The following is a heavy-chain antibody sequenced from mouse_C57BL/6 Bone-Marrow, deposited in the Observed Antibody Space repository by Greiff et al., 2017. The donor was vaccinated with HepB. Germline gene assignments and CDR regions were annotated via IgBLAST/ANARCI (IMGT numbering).Heavy chain of an antibody. V-gene: IGHV2-5*01. CDR2: IWRGGST. Sequence: VKLMESGPGLVQPSQSLSITCTVSGFSLTSYGVHWVRQSPGKGLEWLGVIWRGGSTDYNAAFMSRLSITNDNSKSQVFFKMNSLQADDTAIYYCAPQSFDYWGQGTTLTVSS. CDR1: GFSLTSYG. J-gene: IGHJ2*01. CDR3: APQSFDY.